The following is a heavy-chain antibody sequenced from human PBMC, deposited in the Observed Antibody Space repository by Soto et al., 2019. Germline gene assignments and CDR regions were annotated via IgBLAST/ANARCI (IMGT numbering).Heavy chain of an antibody. V-gene: IGHV3-30*18. D-gene: IGHD3-10*01. Sequence: GGSLRLSCAASQFTFSDYAMHWVRQAPGKGLEWVAVISYDGSNKYYADSVKGRFTIARDNSKNTLFLQMNSLRPEDTAVYYCAKDRGYYGSGTYYPYSPGQGGQGTLVTVSS. J-gene: IGHJ4*02. CDR1: QFTFSDYA. CDR3: AKDRGYYGSGTYYPYSPGQ. CDR2: ISYDGSNK.